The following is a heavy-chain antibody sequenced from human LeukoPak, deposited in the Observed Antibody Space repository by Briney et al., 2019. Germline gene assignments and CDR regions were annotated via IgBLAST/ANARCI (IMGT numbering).Heavy chain of an antibody. D-gene: IGHD3-22*01. J-gene: IGHJ4*02. V-gene: IGHV1-2*06. Sequence: ASVKVSCKASGYTFTGYYMHWVRQAPGQGLEWMGRINPNSGGTNYAQKFQGRVTMTRDTSISTAYMELSRLRSDDTAVYYCARSPYYYDSSVFYSLFDYGAQGTLFTVS. CDR3: ARSPYYYDSSVFYSLFDY. CDR2: INPNSGGT. CDR1: GYTFTGYY.